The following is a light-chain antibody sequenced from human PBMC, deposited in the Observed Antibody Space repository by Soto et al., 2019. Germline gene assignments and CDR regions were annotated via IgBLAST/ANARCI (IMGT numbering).Light chain of an antibody. J-gene: IGKJ1*01. V-gene: IGKV3-11*01. CDR2: DAS. Sequence: EIVLTQSPATLSLSPGERATLSCRASQSVSSYLAWYQQKPGQAPRLLIYDASNRATGIPARFSGSESGTDLTLTISSLEPEDFAVYYCQQRSNWHGTFGQGTKVDIK. CDR1: QSVSSY. CDR3: QQRSNWHGT.